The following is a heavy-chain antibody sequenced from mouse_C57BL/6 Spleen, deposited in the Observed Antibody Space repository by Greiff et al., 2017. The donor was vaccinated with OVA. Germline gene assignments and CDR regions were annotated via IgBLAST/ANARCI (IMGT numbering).Heavy chain of an antibody. CDR3: ARGEDYAMDC. Sequence: EVKLMESGGGLVKPGGSLKLSCAASGFTFSSYAMSWVRQTPEKRLEWVATISDGGSYTYYPDNVKGRFTISRDNAKNNLYLQMSHLKSEDTAMSYCARGEDYAMDCWGKGTSVTVAS. CDR2: ISDGGSYT. V-gene: IGHV5-4*03. J-gene: IGHJ4*01. CDR1: GFTFSSYA.